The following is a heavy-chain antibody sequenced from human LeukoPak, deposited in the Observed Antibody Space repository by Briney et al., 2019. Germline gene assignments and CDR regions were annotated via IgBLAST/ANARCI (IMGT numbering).Heavy chain of an antibody. Sequence: SETLSLTCTVSGVSISSYYWSWIRQPPGKGLECIGYIYYSGSTNYNPSLKSRVTISVDKSKNQFSLKLSSVTAADTAVYYCARLADFSSGFGYWGQGTLVTVSS. CDR1: GVSISSYY. CDR3: ARLADFSSGFGY. D-gene: IGHD3-3*01. V-gene: IGHV4-59*01. CDR2: IYYSGST. J-gene: IGHJ4*02.